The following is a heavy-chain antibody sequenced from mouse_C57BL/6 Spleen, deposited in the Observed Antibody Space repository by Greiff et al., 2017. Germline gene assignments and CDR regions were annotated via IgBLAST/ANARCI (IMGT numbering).Heavy chain of an antibody. CDR3: ARSGGYDGGCYFDV. J-gene: IGHJ1*03. D-gene: IGHD2-2*01. Sequence: VQLQQSGAELVKPGASVKISCKASGYAFSSYWMNWVKQRPGKGLEWIGQIYPGDGDTNYNGKFKGKATLTADKSSSTAYMQLSSLTSEDSAVYFCARSGGYDGGCYFDVWGTGTTVTVSS. CDR2: IYPGDGDT. CDR1: GYAFSSYW. V-gene: IGHV1-80*01.